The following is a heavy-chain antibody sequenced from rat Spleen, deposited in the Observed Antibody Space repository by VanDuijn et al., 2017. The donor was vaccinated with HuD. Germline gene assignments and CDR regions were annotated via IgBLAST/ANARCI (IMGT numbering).Heavy chain of an antibody. J-gene: IGHJ4*01. V-gene: IGHV5-25*01. D-gene: IGHD1-12*03. CDR2: ISTGGGNT. Sequence: EVQLVESGGGLVQPGRSLKLSCAASGFTFSSFPMAWVRQAPKKGLEWVASISTGGGNTYYRDSVKGRFTISRDNAKTTLYLQMDSLRSEDTATYYCAGGDYYAGYGYVMDAWGQGASVTVSS. CDR3: AGGDYYAGYGYVMDA. CDR1: GFTFSSFP.